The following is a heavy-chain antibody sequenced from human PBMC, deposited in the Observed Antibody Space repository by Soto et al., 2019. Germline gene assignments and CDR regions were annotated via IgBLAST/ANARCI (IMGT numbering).Heavy chain of an antibody. CDR3: ARGRLSHYRYYYGMDV. Sequence: SETLSLTCAVYGGSFSGYYWSWIRQPPGKGLEWIGEINHSGSTNYNPSLKSRVTISVDTSKNQFSLKLSSVTAADTAVYYCARGRLSHYRYYYGMDVWGQGTTVT. V-gene: IGHV4-34*01. CDR1: GGSFSGYY. D-gene: IGHD1-26*01. J-gene: IGHJ6*02. CDR2: INHSGST.